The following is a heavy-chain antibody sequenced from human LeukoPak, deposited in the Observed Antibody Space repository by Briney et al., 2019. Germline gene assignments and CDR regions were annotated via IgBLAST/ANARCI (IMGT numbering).Heavy chain of an antibody. V-gene: IGHV3-30*04. Sequence: GGSLRLSCAASGFTFSSYAMHWVRQAPGKGLEWVAVISYDGSNKYYADSVKGRFTISRDNSKNTLYLQMNSLRAEDTAVYYCARVGLAGNNYYYYYMDVWGKGTTVTVSS. CDR2: ISYDGSNK. CDR3: ARVGLAGNNYYYYYMDV. J-gene: IGHJ6*03. CDR1: GFTFSSYA. D-gene: IGHD6-19*01.